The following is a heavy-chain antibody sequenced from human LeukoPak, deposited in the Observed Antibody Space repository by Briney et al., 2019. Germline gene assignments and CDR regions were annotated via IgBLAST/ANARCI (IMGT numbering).Heavy chain of an antibody. CDR3: AADSGVYCSGGGCYSASNFDY. CDR2: IVVGSGIT. CDR1: RFTFTSSG. D-gene: IGHD2-15*01. Sequence: SVKVSCKASRFTFTSSGVQWVRQARGQRLEWIGWIVVGSGITNYAQKLQERVTISRDMSTSTAFIELSSLRSEDTAMYYCAADSGVYCSGGGCYSASNFDYWGQGTLVTVSS. J-gene: IGHJ4*02. V-gene: IGHV1-58*01.